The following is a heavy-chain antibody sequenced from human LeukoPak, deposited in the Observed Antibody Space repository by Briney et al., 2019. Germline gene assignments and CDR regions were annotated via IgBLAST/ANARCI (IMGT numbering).Heavy chain of an antibody. V-gene: IGHV4-34*01. Sequence: SETLSLTCAVYGGSFSGYYWSWIRQPPGKGLEWIGEINHSGSTNYNPSLKSRVTISVDTSKDQFSLKLSSVTAADTAVYYCARHHYCGGDRYYRPSYWYFDLWGRGTLVTVSS. J-gene: IGHJ2*01. CDR2: INHSGST. CDR3: ARHHYCGGDRYYRPSYWYFDL. CDR1: GGSFSGYY. D-gene: IGHD2-21*02.